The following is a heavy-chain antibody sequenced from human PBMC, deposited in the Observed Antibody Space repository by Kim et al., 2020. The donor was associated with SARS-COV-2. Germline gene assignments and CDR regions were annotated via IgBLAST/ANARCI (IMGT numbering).Heavy chain of an antibody. CDR1: GFTFSSYA. V-gene: IGHV3-23*01. D-gene: IGHD3-3*01. Sequence: GGSLRLSCAASGFTFSSYAMSWVRQAPGKGVEWVSAISGSGGSTYYADSVKGRFTISRDNSKNTLYLQMNSLRAEDTAVYYCAKDLWSGGFLEDYYGMDVWGQGTTVTVSS. CDR3: AKDLWSGGFLEDYYGMDV. CDR2: ISGSGGST. J-gene: IGHJ6*02.